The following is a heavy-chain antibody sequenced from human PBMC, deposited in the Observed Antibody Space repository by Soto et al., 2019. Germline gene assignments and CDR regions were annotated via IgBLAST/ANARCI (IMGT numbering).Heavy chain of an antibody. J-gene: IGHJ4*02. CDR2: IYYSGST. CDR1: GGSISSSSYY. Sequence: SETLSLTCTVSGGSISSSSYYGGWIRQAPGKGLEWIGGIYYSGSTYYTPSLKGRVTISVDTAKNQFSLKLSSVTAADTAVYYCPRVVLNPGYSSGWYDYWGQGTLVTVSS. V-gene: IGHV4-39*01. D-gene: IGHD6-19*01. CDR3: PRVVLNPGYSSGWYDY.